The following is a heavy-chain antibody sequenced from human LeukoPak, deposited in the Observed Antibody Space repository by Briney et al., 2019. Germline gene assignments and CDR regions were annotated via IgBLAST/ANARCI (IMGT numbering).Heavy chain of an antibody. CDR2: INPNSGGT. V-gene: IGHV1-2*02. Sequence: ASVKVSCKASGYTFTGYYMHWVRQAPGQGLEWMGWINPNSGGTNYAQKFQGRVTMARDTSISTAYMELSRLRSDDTAVYYCARSPTVIRPFDYWGQGILVTVSS. CDR3: ARSPTVIRPFDY. D-gene: IGHD4-11*01. J-gene: IGHJ4*02. CDR1: GYTFTGYY.